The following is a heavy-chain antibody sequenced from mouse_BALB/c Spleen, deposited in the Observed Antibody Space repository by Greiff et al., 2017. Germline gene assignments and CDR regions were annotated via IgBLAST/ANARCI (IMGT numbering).Heavy chain of an antibody. D-gene: IGHD1-2*01. CDR1: GFTFSSYG. Sequence: EVQLVESGGDLVKPGGSLKLSCAASGFTFSSYGMSWVRQTPDKRLEWVATISSGGSYTYYPDSVKGRFTISRDNAKNTLYLQMSSLTSEDTAMYYCASVYYGRDYAMDYWGQGTSVTVSS. CDR3: ASVYYGRDYAMDY. J-gene: IGHJ4*01. CDR2: ISSGGSYT. V-gene: IGHV5-6*01.